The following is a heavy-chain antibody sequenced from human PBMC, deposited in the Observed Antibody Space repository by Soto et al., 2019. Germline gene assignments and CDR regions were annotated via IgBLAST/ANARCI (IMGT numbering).Heavy chain of an antibody. CDR2: IDPSGSD. CDR1: AGSIRSGDYY. Sequence: QVQLQESGPGLVKPSQTLSLTCTVSAGSIRSGDYYWTWIRQPPGKGLEWIGYIDPSGSDYYNPSLKSRTTISIDTSNNQFSLKMTSVTAADNAVYYCAGELGTFYFDHWGQGTLVTVSS. V-gene: IGHV4-30-4*01. J-gene: IGHJ4*02. CDR3: AGELGTFYFDH. D-gene: IGHD7-27*01.